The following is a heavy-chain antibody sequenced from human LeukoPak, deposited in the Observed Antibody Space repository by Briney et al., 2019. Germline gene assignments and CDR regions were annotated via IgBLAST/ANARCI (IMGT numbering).Heavy chain of an antibody. CDR3: ANGYYYGSGSYYKEAFDI. D-gene: IGHD3-10*01. V-gene: IGHV3-30*18. CDR2: ISYDGNNK. J-gene: IGHJ3*02. CDR1: GFTFSNYG. Sequence: GGSLRLSCAASGFTFSNYGMHWVRQAPGKGLEWVVVISYDGNNKYYAGSVKGRFTISRDNSENTLYLQMNSLRAEDTAVYYCANGYYYGSGSYYKEAFDIWGQGTMVTVSS.